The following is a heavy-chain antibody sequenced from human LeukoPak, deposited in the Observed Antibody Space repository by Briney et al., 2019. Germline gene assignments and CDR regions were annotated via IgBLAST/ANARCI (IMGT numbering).Heavy chain of an antibody. D-gene: IGHD2-2*01. CDR1: GGSISSYY. CDR2: IYYSGST. CDR3: ARDCSSTSCYEY. V-gene: IGHV4-59*01. Sequence: SETLSLTCTVSGGSISSYYWSWIRQPPGKGLEWIGYIYYSGSTNYNPSLKSRVTISVDTSKNQFSLKLSSVTAADTAMYYCARDCSSTSCYEYWGQGTLVTVSS. J-gene: IGHJ4*02.